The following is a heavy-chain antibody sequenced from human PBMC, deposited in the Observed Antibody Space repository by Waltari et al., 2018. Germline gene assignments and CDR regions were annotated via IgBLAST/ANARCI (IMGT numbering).Heavy chain of an antibody. CDR1: GLTLRTYN. CDR2: ISVSGTTI. Sequence: EVQLVESGGDLVQRGGSLTLSCAASGLTLRTYNMNWVPQAPGKGLEWVSYISVSGTTISYADSVKGRFTVSRDNAKNSLYLQMNSLRAEDTAVYYCARTFNYYFNMDVWGKGTTVTVSS. CDR3: ARTFNYYFNMDV. V-gene: IGHV3-48*04. J-gene: IGHJ6*03.